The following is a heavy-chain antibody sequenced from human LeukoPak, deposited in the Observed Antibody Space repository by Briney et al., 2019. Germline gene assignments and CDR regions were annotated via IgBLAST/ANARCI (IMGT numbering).Heavy chain of an antibody. Sequence: GGSLRLSCAASGFTFSSYSLGWVRQAPGKGLEWVSSISNSGNNIYYPDSVKGRFTTSRDNAKSSLYLQMSSLRAEDTAVYYCARGSSWSYDYWGRGTLVTVSS. D-gene: IGHD6-13*01. CDR1: GFTFSSYS. J-gene: IGHJ4*02. CDR3: ARGSSWSYDY. V-gene: IGHV3-21*06. CDR2: ISNSGNNI.